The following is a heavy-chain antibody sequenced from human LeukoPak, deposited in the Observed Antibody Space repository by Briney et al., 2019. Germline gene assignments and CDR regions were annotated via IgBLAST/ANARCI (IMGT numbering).Heavy chain of an antibody. V-gene: IGHV4-30-4*01. CDR2: IYYSGST. Sequence: PSETLSLTCTVSGGSISSGDYYWSWIRQPPGKGLEWIGYIYYSGSTYYSPSLKSRVTISVDPSKNQFSLKLSSVTAADTAVYYCARDVRGALPRYYYYYGMDVWGKGTTVTVSS. CDR1: GGSISSGDYY. D-gene: IGHD3-10*01. J-gene: IGHJ6*04. CDR3: ARDVRGALPRYYYYYGMDV.